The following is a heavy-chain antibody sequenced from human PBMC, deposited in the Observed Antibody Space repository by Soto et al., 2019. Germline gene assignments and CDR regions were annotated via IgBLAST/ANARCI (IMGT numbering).Heavy chain of an antibody. D-gene: IGHD5-12*01. CDR1: GIAFSNFA. Sequence: GSLRLSCVGSGIAFSNFAMSWVRQAPGKGLEWVSIVSARGRSRYHPDSVKGRFTISRDNSKNTLYLHMTNLRAEDTPVYYCPRAREVALFESWGLGPLVTGSS. J-gene: IGHJ5*01. CDR2: VSARGRSR. V-gene: IGHV3-23*01. CDR3: PRAREVALFES.